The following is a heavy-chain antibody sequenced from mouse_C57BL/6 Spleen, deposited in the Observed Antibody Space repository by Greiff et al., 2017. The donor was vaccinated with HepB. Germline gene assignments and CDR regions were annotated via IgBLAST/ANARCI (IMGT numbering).Heavy chain of an antibody. CDR1: GYTFTSYG. D-gene: IGHD1-1*01. CDR3: ARSAELLRYYFDY. CDR2: IYPRSGNT. J-gene: IGHJ2*01. Sequence: QVQLKESGAELARPGASVKLSCKASGYTFTSYGISWVKQRTGQGLEWIGEIYPRSGNTYYNEKFKGKATLTADKSSSTAYMELRSLTSEDSAVYFCARSAELLRYYFDYWGQGTTLTVSS. V-gene: IGHV1-81*01.